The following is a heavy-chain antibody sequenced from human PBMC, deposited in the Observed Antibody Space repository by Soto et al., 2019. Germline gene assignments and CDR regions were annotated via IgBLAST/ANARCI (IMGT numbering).Heavy chain of an antibody. CDR3: AKDLAGVTLFDY. J-gene: IGHJ4*02. Sequence: EVQLLESGGGLVQPGGSLRLSCAASGFTFSSYAMSWVRQAPGKGLEWVSAISGSGGSTYYADSVKGRFTISSDNSKNTLYLQMNSLRSDDTAVYYCAKDLAGVTLFDYWGQGTLVTVSS. D-gene: IGHD4-4*01. CDR1: GFTFSSYA. V-gene: IGHV3-23*01. CDR2: ISGSGGST.